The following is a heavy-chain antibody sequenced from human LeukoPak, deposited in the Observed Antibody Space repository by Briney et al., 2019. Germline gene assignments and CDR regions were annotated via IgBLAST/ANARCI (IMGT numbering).Heavy chain of an antibody. CDR2: ISYDGSNK. J-gene: IGHJ4*02. CDR1: GFTFSSYG. Sequence: GGSLRLSCAASGFTFSSYGMHWVRQAPGKGLEWVAVISYDGSNKYYADSVKGRFTISRDNSKNTLYLQMNSLRAEDTAVYYCATGYSGYDQLYYFDYWGQGTLVSVSS. CDR3: ATGYSGYDQLYYFDY. V-gene: IGHV3-30*03. D-gene: IGHD5-12*01.